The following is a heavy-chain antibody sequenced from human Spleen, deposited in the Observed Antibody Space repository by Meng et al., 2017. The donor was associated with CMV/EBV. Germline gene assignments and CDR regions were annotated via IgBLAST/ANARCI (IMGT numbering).Heavy chain of an antibody. D-gene: IGHD1-1*01. CDR2: INPNSGAP. Sequence: SGYICTAYDMHWMRQAPGQGLEWMGWINPNSGAPNPAPKFQGRSTLTMTTSISTAYLELSGLTSDDTAVYYCARDVQLGPPYYFDSWGQGTLVTVSS. CDR1: GYICTAYD. CDR3: ARDVQLGPPYYFDS. J-gene: IGHJ4*02. V-gene: IGHV1-2*02.